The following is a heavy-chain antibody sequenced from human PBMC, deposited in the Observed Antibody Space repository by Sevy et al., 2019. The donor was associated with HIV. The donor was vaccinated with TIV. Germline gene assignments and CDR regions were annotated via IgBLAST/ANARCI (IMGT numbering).Heavy chain of an antibody. CDR3: AKGSSNRPYDILTLLDY. D-gene: IGHD3-9*01. V-gene: IGHV3-30*18. Sequence: GGSLRLSCAASGFTFSSYGMHWVRQAPGKGLEWVAVISYDGSNKYYADSVKGRFTISRDNSKNTLYLQMNSLRAEDTAVYYCAKGSSNRPYDILTLLDYWGQGTLVTVSS. J-gene: IGHJ4*02. CDR2: ISYDGSNK. CDR1: GFTFSSYG.